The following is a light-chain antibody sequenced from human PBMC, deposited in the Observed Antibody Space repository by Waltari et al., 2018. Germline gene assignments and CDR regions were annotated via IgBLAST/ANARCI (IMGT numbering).Light chain of an antibody. Sequence: QAVVTQEPSLTVSPGGTVTLTCGSSTGAITSGHFPHWFQQKPGQAPRTQIYDVNNKQSWAPARFSGSLLGGKAALTLSGAQPEDEAVYFCLVSYSGTRLVFGGGTKLTVL. J-gene: IGLJ3*02. CDR1: TGAITSGHF. CDR2: DVN. CDR3: LVSYSGTRLV. V-gene: IGLV7-46*01.